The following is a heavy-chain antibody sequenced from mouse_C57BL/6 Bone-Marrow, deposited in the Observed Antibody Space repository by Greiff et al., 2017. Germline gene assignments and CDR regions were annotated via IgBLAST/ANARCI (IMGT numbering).Heavy chain of an antibody. V-gene: IGHV5-4*01. CDR2: ISDGGSYT. CDR3: AREAGKAMDY. D-gene: IGHD4-1*01. CDR1: GFTFSSSA. J-gene: IGHJ4*01. Sequence: EVNVVESGGGLVKPGGSLKLSCAASGFTFSSSAMSWVRQTPEKRLEWVATISDGGSYTYYPDNVKGRITISRDNAKNNLYLQMSHLKSEDTAMYYCAREAGKAMDYWGQGTSVTVSS.